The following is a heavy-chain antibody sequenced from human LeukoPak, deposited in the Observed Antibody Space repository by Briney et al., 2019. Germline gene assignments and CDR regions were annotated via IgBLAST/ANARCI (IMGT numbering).Heavy chain of an antibody. Sequence: GESLKISCKGSGYSFTSYWIGWVRQMPGKGLEWMGIIYPGDSDTRYSPSFQGQVIISADKSISTAYLQWSSLKASDTAMYYCAKSDARTGYSSSWYVDYWGQGTLVTVSS. CDR1: GYSFTSYW. D-gene: IGHD6-13*01. V-gene: IGHV5-51*01. CDR3: AKSDARTGYSSSWYVDY. J-gene: IGHJ4*02. CDR2: IYPGDSDT.